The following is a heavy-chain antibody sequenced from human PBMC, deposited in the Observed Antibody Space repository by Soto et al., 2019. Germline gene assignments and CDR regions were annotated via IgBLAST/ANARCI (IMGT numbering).Heavy chain of an antibody. V-gene: IGHV3-72*01. Sequence: GALGGAGAVSGCTLGDHDIYWVLQAPGKYLDWVGLSRDKAQCYSTASAASVKGRFTTSRDESKNSVYLQMNRLKTEETAVYYCVRATYFSDSSGYPRCFDYWGQGTLVTVYS. CDR3: VRATYFSDSSGYPRCFDY. J-gene: IGHJ4*02. D-gene: IGHD3-22*01. CDR1: GCTLGDHD. CDR2: SRDKAQCYST.